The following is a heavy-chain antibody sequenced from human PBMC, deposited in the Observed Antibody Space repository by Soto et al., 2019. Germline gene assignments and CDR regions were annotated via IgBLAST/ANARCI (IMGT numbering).Heavy chain of an antibody. CDR2: ISAYNGNT. J-gene: IGHJ4*02. D-gene: IGHD3-3*01. V-gene: IGHV1-18*01. CDR3: ARVFYDFWSGYPGPFDY. CDR1: GYTFTSYG. Sequence: ASVKVSCKASGYTFTSYGISWVRQAPGQGLEWMGWISAYNGNTNYAQKLQGRVTMTTDTSTSTAYMELRSLRSDDTAVYYCARVFYDFWSGYPGPFDYWGQGTLVTVSS.